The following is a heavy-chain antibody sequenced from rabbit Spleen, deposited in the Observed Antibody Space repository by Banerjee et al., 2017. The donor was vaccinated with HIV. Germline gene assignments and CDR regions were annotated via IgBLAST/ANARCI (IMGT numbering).Heavy chain of an antibody. CDR2: IYAGTGKS. D-gene: IGHD4-2*01. J-gene: IGHJ4*01. Sequence: VESGGGLVRPGASLTLTCKASGFSFSSGYDMCWVRQAPGKGLEWIGCIYAGTGKSYYASWAKGRFTISKSSSTTVTLQMTSLTAADAATYFCARDAGTYDYIDVFFNLWGQGTLVTVS. CDR3: ARDAGTYDYIDVFFNL. V-gene: IGHV1S40*01. CDR1: GFSFSSGYD.